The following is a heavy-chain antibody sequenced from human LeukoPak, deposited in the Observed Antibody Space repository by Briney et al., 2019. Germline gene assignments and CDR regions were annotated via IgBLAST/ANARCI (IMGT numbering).Heavy chain of an antibody. V-gene: IGHV4-59*01. Sequence: SETLSLTCTVSGGSMSNYFWSWIRQPPGKGLEWIGYISYSGSTKYNPSLKSRLTVSVDTSKNQFSLKLRSVTSADTAVYYCARDLGPNWFDPWGQGTLVTVS. CDR2: ISYSGST. J-gene: IGHJ5*02. CDR1: GGSMSNYF. D-gene: IGHD7-27*01. CDR3: ARDLGPNWFDP.